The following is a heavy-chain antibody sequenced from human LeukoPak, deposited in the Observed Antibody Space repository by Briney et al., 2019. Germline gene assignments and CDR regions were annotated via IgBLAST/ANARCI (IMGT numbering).Heavy chain of an antibody. V-gene: IGHV4-39*01. Sequence: SETLSLTCTVSGGSISSSNYYWGWIRQPPGKGLEWIGNIFYSGSTHYNPSLKSRVTISVDTSKNQFSLKLNSVTAADTAVYHCAGLVVGTATFDYWGQGTLVTVSS. CDR2: IFYSGST. CDR3: AGLVVGTATFDY. J-gene: IGHJ4*02. CDR1: GGSISSSNYY. D-gene: IGHD2-21*02.